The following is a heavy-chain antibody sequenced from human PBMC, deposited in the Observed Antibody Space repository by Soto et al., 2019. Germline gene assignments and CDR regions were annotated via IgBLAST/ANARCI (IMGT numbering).Heavy chain of an antibody. CDR2: ISYDGTNK. CDR1: GFSFSISP. CDR3: ASAPKTSGGQNWAFNYFDS. J-gene: IGHJ4*02. Sequence: QVQRVESGGGVVQPGRSLRLSCAASGFSFSISPMHWVRQAPGKGPEWVVLISYDGTNKFYADSVKGRFTISRDNSTSTFYSQVDSRRPEAAAVYYCASAPKTSGGQNWAFNYFDSWGQGTLVTVSS. D-gene: IGHD7-27*01. V-gene: IGHV3-30-3*01.